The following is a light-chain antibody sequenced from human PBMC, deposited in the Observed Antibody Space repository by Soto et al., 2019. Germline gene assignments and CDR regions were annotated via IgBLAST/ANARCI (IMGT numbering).Light chain of an antibody. CDR1: QSVSSN. CDR3: HQYNYWPT. V-gene: IGKV3-15*01. Sequence: EIVLTQSPGTLSLSPGERSTLSLRASQSVSSNLAWYQQKPGQSPRLLIYGASTRATGIPVRFSGSGSGTEFTLTISSLQSEDFAVYYCHQYNYWPTFGQGTKVDIK. CDR2: GAS. J-gene: IGKJ1*01.